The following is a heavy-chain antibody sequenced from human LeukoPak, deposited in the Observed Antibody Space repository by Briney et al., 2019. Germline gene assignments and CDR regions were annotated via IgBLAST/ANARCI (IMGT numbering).Heavy chain of an antibody. CDR1: GFTFSSYW. J-gene: IGHJ4*02. V-gene: IGHV3-74*01. CDR2: INSDGSST. CDR3: ARVSNLEFYYYDSN. Sequence: PGGSLRLSCAASGFTFSSYWMHWVRQAPGKGLVWVSRINSDGSSTSYADSVKGRFTISRDNAKNTMYLQMNSLRAEDTAVYYCARVSNLEFYYYDSNWGQGTLVTGSS. D-gene: IGHD3-22*01.